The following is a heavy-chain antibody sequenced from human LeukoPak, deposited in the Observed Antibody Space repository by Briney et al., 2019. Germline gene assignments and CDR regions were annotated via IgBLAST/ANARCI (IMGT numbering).Heavy chain of an antibody. V-gene: IGHV3-48*01. J-gene: IGHJ4*02. D-gene: IGHD6-13*01. CDR2: ISRSSTTI. CDR3: ASDPLSSSSFDY. Sequence: GGSLRLSCAASGFTFSSYSMNWVRQAPGKGLEWVSYISRSSTTIYYADSVKGRFTISRDNAKNSLYLQMNSLRAEDTAVYYCASDPLSSSSFDYWGQGILVTVSS. CDR1: GFTFSSYS.